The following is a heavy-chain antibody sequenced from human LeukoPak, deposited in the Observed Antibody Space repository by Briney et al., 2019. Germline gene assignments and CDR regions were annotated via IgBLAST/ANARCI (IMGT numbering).Heavy chain of an antibody. CDR2: IYTSGST. Sequence: SETLSLTCSVSGGSISSYYWSWIRQPAGKGLEWIGRIYTSGSTNYNPSLKSRVTMSVDTSKNQFSLKLSSVTAADTAVYYCATSPHQTYYYYYMDVWGKGTTVTVSS. J-gene: IGHJ6*03. CDR3: ATSPHQTYYYYYMDV. CDR1: GGSISSYY. V-gene: IGHV4-4*07.